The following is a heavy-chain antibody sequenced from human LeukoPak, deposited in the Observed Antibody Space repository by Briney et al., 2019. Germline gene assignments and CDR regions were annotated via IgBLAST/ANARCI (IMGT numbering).Heavy chain of an antibody. J-gene: IGHJ4*02. D-gene: IGHD3-22*01. CDR3: ARDSLSREYYYDSSGYYPPDY. V-gene: IGHV1-2*06. Sequence: ASVKVSCKTSGYTFTDSYIHWVRQAPGQGLEWMGRINPNSGDPNYPQKFQGRVTMTRDTSISTAYMELRSLRSDDTAVYYCARDSLSREYYYDSSGYYPPDYWGQGTLVTVSS. CDR1: GYTFTDSY. CDR2: INPNSGDP.